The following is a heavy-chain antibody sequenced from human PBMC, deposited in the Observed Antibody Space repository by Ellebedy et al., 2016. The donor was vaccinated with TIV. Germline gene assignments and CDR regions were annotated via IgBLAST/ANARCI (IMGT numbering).Heavy chain of an antibody. V-gene: IGHV3-30*18. Sequence: GGSLRLSXAASGFTFSAFTMHWVRQAPGKGLEWVALISFDGSEKYYVESVKGRFTISRDRSKNTLYLQLNSLRAEDTAVYYCAKSKTTYIVGADPFESWGQGTLVTVSS. D-gene: IGHD1-26*01. J-gene: IGHJ4*02. CDR3: AKSKTTYIVGADPFES. CDR1: GFTFSAFT. CDR2: ISFDGSEK.